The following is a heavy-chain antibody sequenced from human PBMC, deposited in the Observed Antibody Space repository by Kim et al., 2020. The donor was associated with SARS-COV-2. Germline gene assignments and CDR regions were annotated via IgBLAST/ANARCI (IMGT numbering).Heavy chain of an antibody. V-gene: IGHV1-46*01. CDR1: GYTFTSYY. CDR2: INPSGGST. CDR3: AGGSPVYYDILTGYYRDY. D-gene: IGHD3-9*01. Sequence: ASVKVSCKASGYTFTSYYMHWVRQAPGQGLEWMGIINPSGGSTSYAQKFQGRVTMTRDTSTSTVSMELSSLRSEDTAVYYCAGGSPVYYDILTGYYRDYWGQGTLVTVSS. J-gene: IGHJ4*02.